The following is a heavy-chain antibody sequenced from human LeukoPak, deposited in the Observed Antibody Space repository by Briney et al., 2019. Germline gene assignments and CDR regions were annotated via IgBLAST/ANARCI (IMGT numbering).Heavy chain of an antibody. Sequence: ASVTVSCTASGYTFTSYYMHWVRQAPGQGLEWMGIINPSGGSTSYAQKFQGRVTMTRDTSTSTVYMELSSLRSEDTAVYYCARSYCSGGSCYFEYFQHWGQGTLVTVSS. CDR1: GYTFTSYY. D-gene: IGHD2-15*01. CDR2: INPSGGST. J-gene: IGHJ1*01. CDR3: ARSYCSGGSCYFEYFQH. V-gene: IGHV1-46*01.